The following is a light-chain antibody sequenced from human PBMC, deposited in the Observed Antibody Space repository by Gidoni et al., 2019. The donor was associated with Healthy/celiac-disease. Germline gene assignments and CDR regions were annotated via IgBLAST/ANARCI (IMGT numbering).Light chain of an antibody. Sequence: DVVMTQSPASLAVSLGGRATINSKSSQSVLYSSNNKNYLAWYQQKPGQPPKLLIYWASTRQAGVLARCCGSGAGTDFFTPISSLLAEDVVVYYCQQYSSIPPTFXGXTKVEIK. CDR2: WAS. CDR1: QSVLYSSNNKNY. J-gene: IGKJ4*01. V-gene: IGKV4-1*01. CDR3: QQYSSIPPT.